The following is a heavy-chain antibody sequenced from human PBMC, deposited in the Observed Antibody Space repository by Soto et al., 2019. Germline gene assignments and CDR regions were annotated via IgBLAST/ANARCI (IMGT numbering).Heavy chain of an antibody. D-gene: IGHD3-3*01. V-gene: IGHV4-34*01. CDR1: GGSFSGYY. Sequence: SETLSLTXAVYGGSFSGYYWSWIRQPPGKGLEWIGEINHSGSTNYNPSLKSRVTISVDTSKNQFSLKLSSVTAADTAVYYCARGRDYDFWGGYYKNFDYWGQGTLVTVSS. CDR2: INHSGST. J-gene: IGHJ4*02. CDR3: ARGRDYDFWGGYYKNFDY.